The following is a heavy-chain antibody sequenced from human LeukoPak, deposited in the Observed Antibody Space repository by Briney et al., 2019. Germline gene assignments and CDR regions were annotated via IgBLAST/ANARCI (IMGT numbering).Heavy chain of an antibody. J-gene: IGHJ5*02. CDR2: VYYSGST. CDR3: ARGGGSGRGNWFDP. Sequence: SETLSLTCTVSGGSIYSYYWSWIRQPPGKGLEWIGYVYYSGSTNYNPSLKSRVTISVDTSKSQFSLKLTSVTAEDTAGYYCARGGGSGRGNWFDPWGQGSLVIVSS. D-gene: IGHD3-10*01. CDR1: GGSIYSYY. V-gene: IGHV4-59*01.